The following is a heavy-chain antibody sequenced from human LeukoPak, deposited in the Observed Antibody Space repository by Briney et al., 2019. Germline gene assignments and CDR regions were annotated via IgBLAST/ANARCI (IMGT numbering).Heavy chain of an antibody. D-gene: IGHD1/OR15-1a*01. CDR2: IRYDGSNK. CDR1: GFTFSSYG. CDR3: AKDVEKLRLIDY. Sequence: QPGGSLGLSCAASGFTFSSYGMHWVRQAPGKGLEWVAFIRYDGSNKYYADSVKGRFTISRDNSKNTLYLQMNSLRAEDTAVYYCAKDVEKLRLIDYWGQGTLVTVSS. V-gene: IGHV3-30*02. J-gene: IGHJ4*02.